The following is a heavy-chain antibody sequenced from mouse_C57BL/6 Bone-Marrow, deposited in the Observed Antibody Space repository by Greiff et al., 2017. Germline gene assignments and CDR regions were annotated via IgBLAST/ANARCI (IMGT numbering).Heavy chain of an antibody. CDR2: INPYNGGT. CDR1: GYTFTDYY. V-gene: IGHV1-19*01. D-gene: IGHD2-1*01. Sequence: VQLQQSGPVLVKPGASVKMSCKASGYTFTDYYMNWVKQSHGKSLEWIGVINPYNGGTSYNQKFKGKATLTVDKSSSTAYMELNSLTSEDSAVYYCASPYGNYLAWFAYWGQGTLVTVSA. J-gene: IGHJ3*01. CDR3: ASPYGNYLAWFAY.